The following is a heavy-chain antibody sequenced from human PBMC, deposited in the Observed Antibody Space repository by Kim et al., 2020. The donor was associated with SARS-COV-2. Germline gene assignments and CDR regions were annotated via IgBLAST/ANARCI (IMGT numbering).Heavy chain of an antibody. Sequence: GKSLKISCKGSGYSFTSYWIGWVRQMPGKGLEWMGIIYPGDSDTRYSPSFQGQVTISADKSISTAYLQWSSLKASDTTMYYCARTPQYYDILTGYLNYYFDYWGQGTLVTVSS. CDR2: IYPGDSDT. J-gene: IGHJ4*02. V-gene: IGHV5-51*01. D-gene: IGHD3-9*01. CDR3: ARTPQYYDILTGYLNYYFDY. CDR1: GYSFTSYW.